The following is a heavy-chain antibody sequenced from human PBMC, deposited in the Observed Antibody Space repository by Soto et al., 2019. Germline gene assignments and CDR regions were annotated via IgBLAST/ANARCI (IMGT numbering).Heavy chain of an antibody. CDR2: TYYRSKWYN. V-gene: IGHV6-1*01. D-gene: IGHD6-6*01. Sequence: PSQTHSLTCDISGDSDSSNSAARNWIRKSPSRGLGWLGRTYYRSKWYNDYAVSVKSRITINPDTSKNQFSLQLNSVTPEDTAVYYCAIGSSSSLAFDIWGEGIMVTVSS. J-gene: IGHJ3*02. CDR1: GDSDSSNSAA. CDR3: AIGSSSSLAFDI.